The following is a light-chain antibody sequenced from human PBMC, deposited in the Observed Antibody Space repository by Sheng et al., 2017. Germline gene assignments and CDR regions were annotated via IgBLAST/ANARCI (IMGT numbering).Light chain of an antibody. CDR3: QQTYSRPFRG. V-gene: IGKV1-39*01. Sequence: DIQMTQSPSSLSATVGDRVTISCRASQDIESYLNWYQQKPGKAPKLLIYGASTLQAGFPSRFSGSKSGTDFILTISRLQPEDCGTYYCQQTYSRPFRGFGGGTTGGDQ. CDR2: GAS. J-gene: IGKJ4*01. CDR1: QDIESY.